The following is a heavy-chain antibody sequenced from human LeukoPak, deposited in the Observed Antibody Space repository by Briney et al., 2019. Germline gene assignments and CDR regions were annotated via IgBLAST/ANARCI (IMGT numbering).Heavy chain of an antibody. CDR2: IKEDGSEK. CDR1: GFTFSSYW. CDR3: ARAYYYYYMDV. J-gene: IGHJ6*03. Sequence: PGGSLRLSCAGSGFTFSSYWMSWVRQAPGKGLEWVANIKEDGSEKYYVDSVKGRFTISRDNAKNSLYLQMNSLRVEDTAVYYCARAYYYYYMDVWGKGTTVTVS. V-gene: IGHV3-7*03.